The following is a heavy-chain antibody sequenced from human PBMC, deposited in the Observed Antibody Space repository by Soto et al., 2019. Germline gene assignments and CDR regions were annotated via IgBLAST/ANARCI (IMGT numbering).Heavy chain of an antibody. D-gene: IGHD1-26*01. J-gene: IGHJ4*02. CDR3: ARRGSGSYYDC. Sequence: EVQLLESGGGLVQPGGSLRLSCAASGFTFSSYAMRWVRQAPGKGLEWVSAISGSGDSTYYADSVKGRFTISRDNSKNTLYLQMNSLRAEDTAIYYCARRGSGSYYDCWGQGTLVTVFS. CDR2: ISGSGDST. CDR1: GFTFSSYA. V-gene: IGHV3-23*01.